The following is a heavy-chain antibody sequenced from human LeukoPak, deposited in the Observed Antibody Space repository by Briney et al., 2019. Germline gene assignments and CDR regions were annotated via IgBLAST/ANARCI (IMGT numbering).Heavy chain of an antibody. CDR3: ARGTSMVRELFDY. V-gene: IGHV1-2*02. J-gene: IGHJ4*02. CDR1: GYAFSGYY. Sequence: SSLKVSCKASGYAFSGYYMNWVRQAPGHGLEWMGWIDPNSGVPNYAQKFQARVTMTRDTSISTAYMELSRLRSDDTAVYYCARGTSMVRELFDYWGQGTLVTVSS. D-gene: IGHD3-10*01. CDR2: IDPNSGVP.